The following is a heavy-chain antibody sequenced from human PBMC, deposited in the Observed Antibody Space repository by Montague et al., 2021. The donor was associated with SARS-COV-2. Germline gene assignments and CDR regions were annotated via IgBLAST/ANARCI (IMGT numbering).Heavy chain of an antibody. D-gene: IGHD2/OR15-2a*01. V-gene: IGHV3-30-3*01. CDR2: ISSDGSYK. CDR3: ARDLLRHKGGFDS. J-gene: IGHJ4*02. Sequence: SLRLSCAASGFTFTSYSMNWVRQAPGKGLEALSVISSDGSYKYYADSVKGRFTISGDNSRNTLYLQMNSLRPEDTAVYYCARDLLRHKGGFDSWGQGTLVTVSS. CDR1: GFTFTSYS.